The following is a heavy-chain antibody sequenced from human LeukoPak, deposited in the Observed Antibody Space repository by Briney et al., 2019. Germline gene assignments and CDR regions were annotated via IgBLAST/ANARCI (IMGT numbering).Heavy chain of an antibody. CDR2: IYTSGST. V-gene: IGHV4-61*02. CDR3: ARVATEQWFDP. CDR1: GGSISSGSYY. D-gene: IGHD1/OR15-1a*01. J-gene: IGHJ5*02. Sequence: SETLSLTCTVSGGSISSGSYYWSWIRQPAGKGLEWIGRIYTSGSTNYNPSLKSRVTISVDTSKNQFSLKLSSVTAADTAVYYCARVATEQWFDPWGQGTLVTVSS.